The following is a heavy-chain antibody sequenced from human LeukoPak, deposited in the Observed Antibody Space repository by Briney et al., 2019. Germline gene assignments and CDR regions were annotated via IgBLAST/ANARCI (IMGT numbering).Heavy chain of an antibody. CDR3: AREGKLWFGEPFDY. J-gene: IGHJ4*02. D-gene: IGHD3-10*01. V-gene: IGHV3-53*01. CDR1: GFTVSSNY. CDR2: IYSGGST. Sequence: PGGSLRLSCAASGFTVSSNYMSWVRQAPGKGLEWVSVIYSGGSTYYADSVKGRFTISRDNSKNTLYLQMNSLRAEDTAVYYCAREGKLWFGEPFDYWGQGTLVTVSS.